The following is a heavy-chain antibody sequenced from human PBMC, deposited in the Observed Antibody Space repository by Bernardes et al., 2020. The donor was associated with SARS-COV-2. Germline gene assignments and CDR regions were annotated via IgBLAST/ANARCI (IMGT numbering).Heavy chain of an antibody. CDR3: ARGLYFGELSLDF. V-gene: IGHV4-61*08. D-gene: IGHD3-10*01. Sequence: SETLSLTCTVSGSSVSSGGYYWSWIRQPPGKGLEWVGFIYYNGNTNYNPSLKSRVTISVDTSKNQPSLRLNSVTAADTAVYYCARGLYFGELSLDFWGQGSLVTVSS. J-gene: IGHJ4*02. CDR1: GSSVSSGGYY. CDR2: IYYNGNT.